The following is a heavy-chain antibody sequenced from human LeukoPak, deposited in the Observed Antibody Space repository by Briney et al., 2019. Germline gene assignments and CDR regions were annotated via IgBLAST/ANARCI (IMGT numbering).Heavy chain of an antibody. D-gene: IGHD3-22*01. CDR2: IYYSGST. J-gene: IGHJ4*02. CDR1: GGSISNYY. V-gene: IGHV4-59*08. Sequence: PSETLSLTCTVSGGSISNYYWSWLRQPPGKGLEWVGYIYYSGSTNYNPSLKSRVTILVDTSRTQFSLKLSSVTAADTAVYYCARHYYYDSSGLFAYWGQGTLVTVSS. CDR3: ARHYYYDSSGLFAY.